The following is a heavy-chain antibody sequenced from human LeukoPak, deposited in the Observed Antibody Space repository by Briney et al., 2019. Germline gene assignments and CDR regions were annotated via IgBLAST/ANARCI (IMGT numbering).Heavy chain of an antibody. CDR3: ARRYYSSPPRDY. V-gene: IGHV4-39*07. D-gene: IGHD6-19*01. CDR2: INHSGST. J-gene: IGHJ4*02. CDR1: GGSISSSSYY. Sequence: PSETLSLTCTVSGGSISSSSYYWGWIRQPPGKGLEWIGEINHSGSTNYNPSLKSRVTISVDTSKNQFSLKLSSVTAADTAVYYCARRYYSSPPRDYWGQGTLVTVSS.